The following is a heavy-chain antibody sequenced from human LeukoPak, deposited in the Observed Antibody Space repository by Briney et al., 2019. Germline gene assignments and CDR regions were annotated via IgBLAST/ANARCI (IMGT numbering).Heavy chain of an antibody. CDR1: GFTFSDYY. J-gene: IGHJ4*02. D-gene: IGHD6-19*01. V-gene: IGHV3-11*01. CDR3: ARDRQWLVSYYFDY. CDR2: ISSSGSTI. Sequence: PGGSLRLSCAASGFTFSDYYMSWIRQAPGKGLEWVSYISSSGSTIYYADSVKGRFTISRDNAKNSLYLQMNSLRAEDTAVYYCARDRQWLVSYYFDYWGQGTLVTVSS.